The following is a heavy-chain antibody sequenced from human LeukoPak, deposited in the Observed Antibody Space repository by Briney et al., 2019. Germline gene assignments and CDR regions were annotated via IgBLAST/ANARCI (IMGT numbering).Heavy chain of an antibody. CDR1: GVSISSYY. Sequence: SETLSLTCTVSGVSISSYYWSWIRQPPGKGLEWIAYIYYSGSTYYNPSLKSRVTISVDTSKNQFSLKLSSVTAADTAVYYCAREWDYWGQGTPVTVSS. J-gene: IGHJ4*02. CDR2: IYYSGST. V-gene: IGHV4-59*12. CDR3: AREWDY.